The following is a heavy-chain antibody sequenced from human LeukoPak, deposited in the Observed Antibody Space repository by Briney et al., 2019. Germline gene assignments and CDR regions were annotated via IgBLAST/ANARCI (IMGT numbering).Heavy chain of an antibody. D-gene: IGHD1-26*01. CDR1: GFSFSDFY. CDR2: IGTRSNPI. J-gene: IGHJ4*02. CDR3: AREARGSGRDFDY. V-gene: IGHV3-11*01. Sequence: GGSLRLSCAAPGFSFSDFYMSWIRQAPGMGLEWISYIGTRSNPIYYADSVKGWLTISRDDAKNSLYLQMNSLRDEDTAVYFCAREARGSGRDFDYWGQGILVTVSS.